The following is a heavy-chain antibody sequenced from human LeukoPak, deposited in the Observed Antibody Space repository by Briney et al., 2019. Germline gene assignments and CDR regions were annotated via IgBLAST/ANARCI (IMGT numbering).Heavy chain of an antibody. Sequence: PSETLSLTCTVSGGSITTYYWSWIRQSPGKGLEWIGYIYPGGTASYNPSLTSRVTISLDRSRSQFSLKLSSVTAADTAVYYCARQVGSSRIDYWGQGILVTVSS. J-gene: IGHJ4*02. D-gene: IGHD1-26*01. CDR1: GGSITTYY. CDR3: ARQVGSSRIDY. V-gene: IGHV4-59*08. CDR2: IYPGGTA.